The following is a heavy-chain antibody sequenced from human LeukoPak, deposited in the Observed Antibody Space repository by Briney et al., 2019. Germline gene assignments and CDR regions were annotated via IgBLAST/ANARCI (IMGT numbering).Heavy chain of an antibody. CDR2: IYTSGST. V-gene: IGHV4-61*02. CDR1: GGSISSGSYY. CDR3: ARETIFGVVRIYYYYGMDV. Sequence: SQTLSLTCTVSGGSISSGSYYWSWIRQPAGLGLEWIGRIYTSGSTNYNPSLKSRVTISVDTSKNQFSLKLSSVTAADTAVYYCARETIFGVVRIYYYYGMDVWGQGTTVTVSS. J-gene: IGHJ6*02. D-gene: IGHD3-3*01.